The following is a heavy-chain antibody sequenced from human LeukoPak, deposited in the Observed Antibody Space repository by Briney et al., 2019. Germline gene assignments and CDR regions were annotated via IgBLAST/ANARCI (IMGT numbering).Heavy chain of an antibody. CDR1: GFTFSSYA. CDR3: AKVGYYYDSSGYRDY. D-gene: IGHD3-22*01. CDR2: ISGSGGST. Sequence: PGGSLRLSCAASGFTFSSYAMSWVRQAPGKGLEWVSAISGSGGSTYYADSVKGRFTISRDNSKNTLYLQMNSPRAEDTAVYYCAKVGYYYDSSGYRDYWGQGTLVTVSS. J-gene: IGHJ4*02. V-gene: IGHV3-23*01.